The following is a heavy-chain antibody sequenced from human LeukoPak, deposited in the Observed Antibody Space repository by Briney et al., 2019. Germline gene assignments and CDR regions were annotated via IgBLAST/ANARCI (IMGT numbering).Heavy chain of an antibody. J-gene: IGHJ6*02. V-gene: IGHV1-18*01. CDR1: GYIFTTYA. Sequence: ASVTVSCKASGYIFTTYAITWVRQAAGQGLEWMGGISAFNGNANYAQKFQGRVTLTTDTSTRTAYMELRSLRSDDTAVYFCAREFKPPGMSMIADFYGMDVWGQGTTVTVSS. CDR3: AREFKPPGMSMIADFYGMDV. CDR2: ISAFNGNA. D-gene: IGHD3-22*01.